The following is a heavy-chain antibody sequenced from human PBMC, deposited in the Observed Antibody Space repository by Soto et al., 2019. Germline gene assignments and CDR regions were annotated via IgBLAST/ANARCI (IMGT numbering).Heavy chain of an antibody. Sequence: SETLSLTCTVSGGSISSSSYYWGWIRQPPGKGLEWIGSIYYSGSTYYNPSLKSRVTISVDTSKNQFSLKLSSVTAADTAVYYCARPYSGSSLGGAFDIWGQGTMVTVS. V-gene: IGHV4-39*01. D-gene: IGHD1-26*01. J-gene: IGHJ3*02. CDR1: GGSISSSSYY. CDR3: ARPYSGSSLGGAFDI. CDR2: IYYSGST.